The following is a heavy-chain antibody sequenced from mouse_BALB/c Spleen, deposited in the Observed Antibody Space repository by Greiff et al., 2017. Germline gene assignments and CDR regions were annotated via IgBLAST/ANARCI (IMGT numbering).Heavy chain of an antibody. CDR3: ARSYYYGLDY. CDR1: GFNIKDTY. CDR2: IDPANGNT. Sequence: VQLQQSGAELVKPGASGKLSCTASGFNIKDTYMHWVKQRPEQGLEWIGWIDPANGNTKYDPKFQGKATITADTSSNTAYLPLSSLTSEDTAVYSCARSYYYGLDYWGQGTTLTVSS. J-gene: IGHJ2*01. D-gene: IGHD1-1*01. V-gene: IGHV14-3*02.